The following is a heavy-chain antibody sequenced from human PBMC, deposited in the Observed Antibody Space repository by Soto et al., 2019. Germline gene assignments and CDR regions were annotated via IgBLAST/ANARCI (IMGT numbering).Heavy chain of an antibody. J-gene: IGHJ6*03. CDR1: GGSISSSSYY. CDR3: ARLYCSGGSCRPYYYYYYMDV. CDR2: SYYSGST. Sequence: QLQLQESGPGLVKPSETLSLTCTVSGGSISSSSYYWGWIRQPPGKGLEWIGSSYYSGSTYYNPQLKSRVTISVDTSKNQCSLKLSSVAAADTDVYYCARLYCSGGSCRPYYYYYYMDVWGKGTTVTVSS. V-gene: IGHV4-39*01. D-gene: IGHD2-15*01.